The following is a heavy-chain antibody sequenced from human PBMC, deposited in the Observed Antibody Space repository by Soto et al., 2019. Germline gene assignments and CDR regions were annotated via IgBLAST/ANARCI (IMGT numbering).Heavy chain of an antibody. D-gene: IGHD2-21*01. CDR1: GFDFSGSE. V-gene: IGHV3-48*03. Sequence: GGSLRLSCTASGFDFSGSEMNWFRQAPGKGLEWVAYITGSGGAMFHADSLKGRFSISRDNSKNSLFLEMNNLTADDAGVYYCAKVAPFILGSPFWGQGTLVNVSS. CDR3: AKVAPFILGSPF. CDR2: ITGSGGAM. J-gene: IGHJ4*02.